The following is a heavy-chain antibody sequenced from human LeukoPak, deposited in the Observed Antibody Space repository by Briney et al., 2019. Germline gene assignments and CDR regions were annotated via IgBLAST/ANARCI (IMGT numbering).Heavy chain of an antibody. CDR1: GFTFSNAW. D-gene: IGHD3-22*01. CDR3: TTDYYYDSRGFLDY. V-gene: IGHV3-15*01. J-gene: IGHJ4*02. Sequence: GGSLRLCCAAYGFTFSNAWMSWVRQAPGKGQELVGRIKSKTDGGTTDYAAHVKGRFTISRDDSKNTLYLQMNSLKTEDTAVYYCTTDYYYDSRGFLDYWGQGTLVTVSS. CDR2: IKSKTDGGTT.